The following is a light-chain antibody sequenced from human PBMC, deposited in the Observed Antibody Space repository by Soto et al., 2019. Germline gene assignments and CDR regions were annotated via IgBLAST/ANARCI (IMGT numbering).Light chain of an antibody. CDR3: HQYGRSPRT. J-gene: IGKJ1*01. V-gene: IGKV3-20*01. CDR2: AAS. Sequence: MMLTQSPSTLSLSPGERATLPCRASQSVSSHLAWFQQRPGQAPRLLIYAASNRHSGIPARFSGSGSGTDFTLTISRLEPEDFAVYYCHQYGRSPRTFGQGTKVDIK. CDR1: QSVSSH.